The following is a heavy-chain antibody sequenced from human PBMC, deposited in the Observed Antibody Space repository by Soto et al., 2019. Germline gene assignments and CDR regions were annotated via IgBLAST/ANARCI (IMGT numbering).Heavy chain of an antibody. J-gene: IGHJ6*04. Sequence: GGSLRLSCAASGFTFSSYSMNWVRQAPGKGLEWVSYISSSSSTIYYADSVKGRFTISRDNAKNSLYLQMNSLRAEDTAVYYCARDGLQDIVLMVYAIPGEMDVWGKGTTVTVSS. V-gene: IGHV3-48*01. CDR1: GFTFSSYS. CDR2: ISSSSSTI. D-gene: IGHD2-8*01. CDR3: ARDGLQDIVLMVYAIPGEMDV.